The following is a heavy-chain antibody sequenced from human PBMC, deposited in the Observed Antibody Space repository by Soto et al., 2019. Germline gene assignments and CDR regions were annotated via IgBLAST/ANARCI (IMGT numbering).Heavy chain of an antibody. CDR1: GFSLSTSGMC. V-gene: IGHV2-70*01. CDR2: IDWDDDK. J-gene: IGHJ4*02. CDR3: ARFTYYYDSSGYPIPYFDY. D-gene: IGHD3-22*01. Sequence: SGPTLVNPTQTLTLTCTFSGFSLSTSGMCVSWIRQPPGKALEWLALIDWDDDKYYSTSLKTRLTISKDTSKNQVVLTMTNMDPVDTATYYCARFTYYYDSSGYPIPYFDYWGQGTLLTVSS.